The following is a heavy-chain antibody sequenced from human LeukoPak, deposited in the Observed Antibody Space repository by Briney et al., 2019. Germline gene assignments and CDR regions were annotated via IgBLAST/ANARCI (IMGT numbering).Heavy chain of an antibody. CDR1: GFTVSSNY. Sequence: PGGSPRLSCAASGFTVSSNYMRWVRQAPGEGLEWVSVIYSGGSTYYADSVKGRFTISRDNSKNTLYLQMNSLRAEDTAVYYCARDLASSPHYYYYGMDVWGQGTTVTVSS. J-gene: IGHJ6*02. CDR2: IYSGGST. CDR3: ARDLASSPHYYYYGMDV. V-gene: IGHV3-53*01. D-gene: IGHD6-13*01.